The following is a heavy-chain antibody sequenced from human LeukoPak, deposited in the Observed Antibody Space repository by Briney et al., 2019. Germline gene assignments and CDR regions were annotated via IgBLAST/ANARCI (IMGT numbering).Heavy chain of an antibody. Sequence: PGGSLRLSCAASGLTFSSYAMSWVRQAAGKGLEWVSAISGSGGSTYYADSVKGRFTISRDNSKNTLYLQMNSLRAEDTAVYYCARGVRGVIVPFDYWGQGTLVTVSS. D-gene: IGHD3-10*01. CDR1: GLTFSSYA. V-gene: IGHV3-23*01. J-gene: IGHJ4*02. CDR2: ISGSGGST. CDR3: ARGVRGVIVPFDY.